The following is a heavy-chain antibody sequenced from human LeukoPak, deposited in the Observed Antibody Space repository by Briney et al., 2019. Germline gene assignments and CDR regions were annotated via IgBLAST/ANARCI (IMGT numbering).Heavy chain of an antibody. Sequence: ASETLSLTCTVSGGSISSSSYYWGWIRQPPGKGLEWIGSIYYSGSTYYNPSLKSRVTISVDTSKNQFSLKLSSVTAADTAVYYCARGDYFGYWGQGTLVTVSS. J-gene: IGHJ4*02. CDR2: IYYSGST. D-gene: IGHD3-10*01. CDR1: GGSISSSSYY. CDR3: ARGDYFGY. V-gene: IGHV4-39*01.